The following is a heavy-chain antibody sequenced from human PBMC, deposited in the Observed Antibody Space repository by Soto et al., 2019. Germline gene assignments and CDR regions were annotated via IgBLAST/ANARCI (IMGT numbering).Heavy chain of an antibody. CDR1: GFTFDDYA. CDR2: ISWNSGSI. J-gene: IGHJ6*03. V-gene: IGHV3-9*01. Sequence: PGGSLRLSCAASGFTFDDYAMHWVRQAPGKGLEWVSGISWNSGSIGYADSVKGRFTISRDNAKNSLYLQMNSLRAEDTALYYCAKHRERGSSWYWSSHRMVYSYYMDVWGKGNTVTVSS. CDR3: AKHRERGSSWYWSSHRMVYSYYMDV. D-gene: IGHD6-13*01.